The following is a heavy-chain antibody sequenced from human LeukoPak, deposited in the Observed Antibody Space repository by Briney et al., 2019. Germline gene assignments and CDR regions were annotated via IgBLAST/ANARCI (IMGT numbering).Heavy chain of an antibody. V-gene: IGHV3-64D*06. CDR2: ISVNGGST. CDR1: GFTFSSYA. J-gene: IGHJ4*02. D-gene: IGHD6-19*01. CDR3: VKGGGSSGGCSYFY. Sequence: PGGSLRLSCSASGFTFSSYAMHWVRQAPGKGLEYVSAISVNGGSTYYADSVKGRFTISRDNSMQMSSLRTEYTSVYYCVKGGGSSGGCSYFYCGQGTLWTVSS.